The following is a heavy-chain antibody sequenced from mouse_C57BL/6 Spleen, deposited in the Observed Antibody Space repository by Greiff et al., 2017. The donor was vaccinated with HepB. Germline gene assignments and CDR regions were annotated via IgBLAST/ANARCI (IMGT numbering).Heavy chain of an antibody. V-gene: IGHV1-53*01. CDR3: ARYVTTVVAIDY. CDR2: INPSNGGT. D-gene: IGHD1-1*01. Sequence: QVQLQQPGPELVKPGASVKLSCKASGYTFTSYWMHWVKQRPGQGLEWIGNINPSNGGTNYNEKFKSKATLTVDKSSSTAYMQLSSLTSEDSAVYYCARYVTTVVAIDYWGQGTTLTVSS. CDR1: GYTFTSYW. J-gene: IGHJ2*01.